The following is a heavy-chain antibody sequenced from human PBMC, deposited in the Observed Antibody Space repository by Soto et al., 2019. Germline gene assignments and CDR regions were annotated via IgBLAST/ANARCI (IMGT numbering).Heavy chain of an antibody. CDR1: GFTFSSYS. D-gene: IGHD2-21*02. CDR2: ISSSSSYI. V-gene: IGHV3-21*01. J-gene: IGHJ6*02. CDR3: ASLSAIPPNYYYYYGMDV. Sequence: GVSLRLSCAASGFTFSSYSMNWVRQAPGKGLEWVSSISSSSSYIYYADSVKGRFTISRDNAKNSLYLQMNSLRAEDTAVYYCASLSAIPPNYYYYYGMDVWGQGTTVTVSS.